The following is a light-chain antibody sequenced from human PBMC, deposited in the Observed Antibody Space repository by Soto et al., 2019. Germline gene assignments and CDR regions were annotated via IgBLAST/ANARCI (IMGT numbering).Light chain of an antibody. CDR3: CSYAGSYSI. CDR1: TSDVGGYNF. V-gene: IGLV2-11*01. J-gene: IGLJ2*01. CDR2: DVN. Sequence: QSVLTQPRSVSGSPGQSVTISCTGTTSDVGGYNFVSWYQQHPGKAPKLIISDVNNRPSGVPDRFSGSKSGNTASLTISGLQAEDESDYYCCSYAGSYSIFGGGTQLTVL.